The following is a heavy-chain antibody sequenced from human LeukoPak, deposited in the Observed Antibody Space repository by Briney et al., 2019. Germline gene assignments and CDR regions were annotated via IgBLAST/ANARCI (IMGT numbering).Heavy chain of an antibody. CDR1: GFTFSTYW. J-gene: IGHJ4*02. D-gene: IGHD6-13*01. Sequence: PGGSLRLSFAASGFTFSTYWMNWVRQAPGKGLVWVSRVNNDGSSTSYADSVKGRFTISRDNTKNTLYLQMNSLRAEDTAVYYCARDLNDLLQSYRSTWYPADYWGQGTLVTVSS. CDR2: VNNDGSST. V-gene: IGHV3-74*01. CDR3: ARDLNDLLQSYRSTWYPADY.